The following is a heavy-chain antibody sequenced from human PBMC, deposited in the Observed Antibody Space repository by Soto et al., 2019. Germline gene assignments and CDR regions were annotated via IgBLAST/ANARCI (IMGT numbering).Heavy chain of an antibody. CDR1: RFTFTGYA. CDR2: ISGSGGSP. V-gene: IGHV3-23*01. CDR3: ARNDYSNYYAFDI. J-gene: IGHJ3*02. Sequence: GGSLRLSCTGSRFTFTGYAMNWVRQAPGKGLEWVSTISGSGGSPYYADSVKGRFTISRDNAKNSLYLQMNSLRAEDTAVYYCARNDYSNYYAFDIWGQGTMVTVSS. D-gene: IGHD4-4*01.